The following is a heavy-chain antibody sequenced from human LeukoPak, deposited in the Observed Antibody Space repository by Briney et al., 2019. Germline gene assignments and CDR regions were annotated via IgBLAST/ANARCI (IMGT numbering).Heavy chain of an antibody. CDR3: ARDGYARGVPFDP. V-gene: IGHV3-30-3*01. CDR2: ISYDGSNK. J-gene: IGHJ5*02. CDR1: GFTFSSYA. D-gene: IGHD5-12*01. Sequence: GGSLRLSCAASGFTFSSYAMHWVRQAPGKGLEWVAVISYDGSNKYYADSVKGRFTISRDNSKNTLYLQMNSLRAEDTAVYYRARDGYARGVPFDPWGQGTLVTVSS.